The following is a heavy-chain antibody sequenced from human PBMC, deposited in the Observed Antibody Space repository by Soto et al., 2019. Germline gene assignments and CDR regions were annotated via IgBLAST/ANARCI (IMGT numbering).Heavy chain of an antibody. Sequence: GGSLRLSCAASGFTFSSYAMSWVRQAPGKGLEWVSAISGSGGSTYYADSVKGRFTISRDNSKNTLYLQMNSLRAEDTAVYYCAKVFSSGWYRGYFQHRAQGTLVTVSS. V-gene: IGHV3-23*01. D-gene: IGHD6-19*01. CDR1: GFTFSSYA. J-gene: IGHJ1*01. CDR3: AKVFSSGWYRGYFQH. CDR2: ISGSGGST.